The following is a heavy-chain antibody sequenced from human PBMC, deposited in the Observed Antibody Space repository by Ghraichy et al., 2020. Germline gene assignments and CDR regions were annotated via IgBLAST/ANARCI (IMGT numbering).Heavy chain of an antibody. D-gene: IGHD2-8*01. V-gene: IGHV4-34*01. CDR3: ARGRGGFEDIVLMSPRPYYYGMDV. J-gene: IGHJ6*02. CDR1: GGSFSGYY. CDR2: INHSGST. Sequence: SETLSLTCAVYGGSFSGYYWSWIRQPPGKGLEWIGEINHSGSTNYNPSLKSRVTISVDTSKNQFSLKLSSVTAADTAVYYCARGRGGFEDIVLMSPRPYYYGMDVWGQGTTVTVSS.